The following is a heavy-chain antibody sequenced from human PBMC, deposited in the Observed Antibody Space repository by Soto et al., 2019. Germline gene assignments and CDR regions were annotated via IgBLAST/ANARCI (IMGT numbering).Heavy chain of an antibody. Sequence: QVQLVQSGAEVKKPGSSVKVSCNASGGTFSSYAISWVRQAPGQGLEWMGGIIPIFGTANYAQKFQGRVTITADESTSTAYMELSSLRSEDTAVYYCASGYYYDSSAYYTDFQHWGQGTLVTVSS. CDR2: IIPIFGTA. V-gene: IGHV1-69*01. CDR1: GGTFSSYA. J-gene: IGHJ1*01. CDR3: ASGYYYDSSAYYTDFQH. D-gene: IGHD3-22*01.